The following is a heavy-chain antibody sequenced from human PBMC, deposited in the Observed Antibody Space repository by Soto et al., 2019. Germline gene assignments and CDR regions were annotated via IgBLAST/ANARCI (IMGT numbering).Heavy chain of an antibody. CDR2: FDPEDGET. V-gene: IGHV1-24*01. Sequence: GGSLRLSCAASGFTFSSYSMHWVRQAPGKGLEWMGGFDPEDGETIYAQKFQGRVTMTEDTSTDTAYMELSSLRSEDTAVYYCATGGGGYCSGGSCRVSSAYYYYYYMDVWGKGTTVTVSS. CDR3: ATGGGGYCSGGSCRVSSAYYYYYYMDV. J-gene: IGHJ6*03. D-gene: IGHD2-15*01. CDR1: GFTFSSYS.